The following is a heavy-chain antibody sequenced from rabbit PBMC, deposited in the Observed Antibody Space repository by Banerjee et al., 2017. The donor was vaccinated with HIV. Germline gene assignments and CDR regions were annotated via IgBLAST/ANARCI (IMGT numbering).Heavy chain of an antibody. D-gene: IGHD4-1*01. Sequence: QSLEESGGDLVKPEGSLTLTCTASGFSFSSYYYMCWVRQAPGKGLEWIACIYTGNGSTYYASWAKGRFTISKTSSTTVTLQMTSLTAADTATYFCARAQAGGTFIFKLWGPGTLVTVS. V-gene: IGHV1S40*01. J-gene: IGHJ4*01. CDR1: GFSFSSYYY. CDR2: IYTGNGST. CDR3: ARAQAGGTFIFKL.